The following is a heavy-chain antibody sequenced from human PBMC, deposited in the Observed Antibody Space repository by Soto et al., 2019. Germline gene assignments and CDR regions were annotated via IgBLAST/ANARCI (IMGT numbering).Heavy chain of an antibody. V-gene: IGHV4-34*01. J-gene: IGHJ6*02. D-gene: IGHD6-19*01. CDR2: INHSGST. Sequence: SETLSLTCAVYGGSFSGYYWSWIRQPPGKGLEWIGEINHSGSTNYNPSLKSRVTISVDTSKNQFSLKLSSVTAADTAVYYCAQWLVPRGPYYYGMDVWGQGTTVTVSS. CDR1: GGSFSGYY. CDR3: AQWLVPRGPYYYGMDV.